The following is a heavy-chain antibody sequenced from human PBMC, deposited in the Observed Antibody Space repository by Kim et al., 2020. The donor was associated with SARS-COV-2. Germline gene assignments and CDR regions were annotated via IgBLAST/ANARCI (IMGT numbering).Heavy chain of an antibody. D-gene: IGHD2-2*01. Sequence: LSLTCAASGFTFSSYGMHWVRQAPGKGLEWVVVISYDGSNKYYADSVKGRFTISRDNSKNTLYLQMNSLRAEDTAVYYCARDAVDCSSTSCYSAWTYYYYGMDVWGQGTTVTVSS. V-gene: IGHV3-33*05. CDR1: GFTFSSYG. J-gene: IGHJ6*02. CDR3: ARDAVDCSSTSCYSAWTYYYYGMDV. CDR2: ISYDGSNK.